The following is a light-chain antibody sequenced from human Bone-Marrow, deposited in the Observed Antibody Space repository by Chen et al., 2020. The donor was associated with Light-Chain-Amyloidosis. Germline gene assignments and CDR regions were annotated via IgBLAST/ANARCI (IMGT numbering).Light chain of an antibody. J-gene: IGLJ2*01. V-gene: IGLV2-8*01. CDR1: SMDVGGYNY. CDR3: TSYSGTYNLVL. CDR2: EVT. Sequence: QSALSQPPSASGSPGQSVTISCTGDSMDVGGYNYVSWYQQFPGKAPNLIIYEVTKRPSGVPDRFSGSKSGNTASLIVSGLQAEDEADYFCTSYSGTYNLVLFGGGTKLPVL.